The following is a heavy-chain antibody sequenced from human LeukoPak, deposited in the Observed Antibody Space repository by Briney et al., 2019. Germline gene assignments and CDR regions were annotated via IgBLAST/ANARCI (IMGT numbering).Heavy chain of an antibody. CDR3: ARGPIAVANDFDS. D-gene: IGHD6-19*01. CDR2: IIPVLDVA. V-gene: IGHV1-69*04. CDR1: GGTFTSFG. Sequence: VASLKVSCKASGGTFTSFGISWVRQAPGQGLEWMGRIIPVLDVADYAQKFQGRVTITADKSTTTAYMQLINLRSEDTAFYYCARGPIAVANDFDSWGQGTLVTVSS. J-gene: IGHJ4*02.